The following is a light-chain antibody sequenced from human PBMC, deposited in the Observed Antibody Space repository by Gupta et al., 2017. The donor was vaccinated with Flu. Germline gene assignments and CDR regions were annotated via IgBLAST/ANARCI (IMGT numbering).Light chain of an antibody. CDR2: DDR. CDR3: HVWDGDTDKCV. Sequence: SSVLTQSPSVSAARGQTARITCGGDNIRSKSVHWYQQKPGQAPVLVVHDDRDRPSGSPERFSGSNYESTATLTISRVETGDEADYYCHVWDGDTDKCVFGTGTKVTVL. V-gene: IGLV3-21*02. CDR1: NIRSKS. J-gene: IGLJ1*01.